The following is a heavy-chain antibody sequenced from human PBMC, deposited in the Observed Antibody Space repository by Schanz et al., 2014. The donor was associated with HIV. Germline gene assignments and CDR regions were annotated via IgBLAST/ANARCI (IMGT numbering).Heavy chain of an antibody. J-gene: IGHJ6*02. Sequence: QVQLVQSGAEVKKPGSSVMVSCKTSGGTFTNYAISWVRQAPGQGLEWMGWISGYIGNTNYAQKLQGRVTMTTDTSTSTAYMELRSLRSDDTAVYYCARAAFSSEYYYGMDVWGQGTTVTVSS. CDR1: GGTFTNYA. CDR3: ARAAFSSEYYYGMDV. D-gene: IGHD3-3*02. CDR2: ISGYIGNT. V-gene: IGHV1-18*01.